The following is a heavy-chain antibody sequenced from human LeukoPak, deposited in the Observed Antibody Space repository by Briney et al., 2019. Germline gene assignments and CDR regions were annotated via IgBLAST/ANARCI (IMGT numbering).Heavy chain of an antibody. CDR1: GASVSRYTYY. Sequence: SETLSLTCTVSGASVSRYTYYWSWIRQPPKKGLEWIGYIYYNGSTNYNPSLKSRVTISVDMSKNQFSLKLSSVTAADTAVYYCASRSSIWSGYQDTLYYFDSWGQGTLVTVSS. CDR3: ASRSSIWSGYQDTLYYFDS. J-gene: IGHJ4*02. V-gene: IGHV4-61*01. CDR2: IYYNGST. D-gene: IGHD3-3*01.